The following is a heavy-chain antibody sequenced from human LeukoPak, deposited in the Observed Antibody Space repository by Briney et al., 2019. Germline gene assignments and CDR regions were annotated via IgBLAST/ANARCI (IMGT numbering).Heavy chain of an antibody. CDR1: GFTFSSYS. CDR2: ISSSSSYI. D-gene: IGHD3-9*01. V-gene: IGHV3-21*01. J-gene: IGHJ4*02. CDR3: ARDLTGGYFDY. Sequence: GGSLRLSCAASGFTFSSYSMTWVRQAPGKGLGWVSSISSSSSYIYYADSVKGRFTISRDNAKNSLYLQMNSLRAEDTAVYYCARDLTGGYFDYWGQGTLVTVSS.